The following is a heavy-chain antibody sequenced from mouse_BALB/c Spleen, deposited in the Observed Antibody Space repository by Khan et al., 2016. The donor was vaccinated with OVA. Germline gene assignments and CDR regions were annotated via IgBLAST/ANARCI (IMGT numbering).Heavy chain of an antibody. CDR1: GYSITSGYY. J-gene: IGHJ4*01. V-gene: IGHV3-6*02. CDR3: ATSSGYVDTMDY. D-gene: IGHD3-1*01. CDR2: ISNYGSN. Sequence: EVQLQQSGPGLVKPSQSPSLTCSVTGYSITSGYYWNWIRQFPGNKLEWMCYISNYGSNNYDPSLKNRISITRDTSKNQVFLKLNTVTTEDQATYDCATSSGYVDTMDYWGQGTSVTVSS.